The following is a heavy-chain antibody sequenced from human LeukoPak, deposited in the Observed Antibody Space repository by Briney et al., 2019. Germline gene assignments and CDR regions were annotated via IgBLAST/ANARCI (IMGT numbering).Heavy chain of an antibody. CDR1: GYTFTGYY. CDR3: ARFRITMIVVAN. J-gene: IGHJ4*02. Sequence: ASVKVSCTASGYTFTGYYMHWVRQAPGQGLEWMGRINPNSGGTNYAQKFQGRVTMTRDTSISTAYMELSRLRSDDTAVYYCARFRITMIVVANWGQGTLVTVPS. D-gene: IGHD3-22*01. CDR2: INPNSGGT. V-gene: IGHV1-2*06.